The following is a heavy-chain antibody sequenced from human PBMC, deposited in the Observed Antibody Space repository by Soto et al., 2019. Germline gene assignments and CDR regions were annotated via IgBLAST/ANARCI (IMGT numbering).Heavy chain of an antibody. CDR2: IKSKTDVGTT. D-gene: IGHD3-10*01. CDR1: GFTFINAW. V-gene: IGHV3-15*07. CDR3: TTVIFHSPSRGDWFDP. Sequence: EVQLVESGGGLEKPGGPLSLSFEPPGFTFINAWMNWVGQAPGKGLEWVGRIKSKTDVGTTDYAAPVKGRFTISRDDSKNTLYLQMNSLKTEDTAVYYCTTVIFHSPSRGDWFDPWGQGTLVTVSS. J-gene: IGHJ5*02.